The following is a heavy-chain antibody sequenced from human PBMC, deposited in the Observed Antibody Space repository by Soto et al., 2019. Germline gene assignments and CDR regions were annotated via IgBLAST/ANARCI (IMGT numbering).Heavy chain of an antibody. Sequence: GGSLRLSCAASGFTFSKAWMSWVRQAPGKGLEWVGHIKSKIDGGATDYAAPVKGRFSISRDDSKNTLYLQMNNLETEDTALYYCTTERRYYYDSGGYWGQGTLVTVSS. CDR1: GFTFSKAW. CDR3: TTERRYYYDSGGY. J-gene: IGHJ4*02. D-gene: IGHD3-22*01. V-gene: IGHV3-15*01. CDR2: IKSKIDGGAT.